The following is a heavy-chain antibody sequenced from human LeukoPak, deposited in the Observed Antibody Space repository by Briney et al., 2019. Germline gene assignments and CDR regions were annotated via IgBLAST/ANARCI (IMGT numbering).Heavy chain of an antibody. CDR2: ISGSGGST. CDR3: ANIPIAAAGTRPDY. V-gene: IGHV3-23*01. J-gene: IGHJ4*02. D-gene: IGHD6-13*01. Sequence: PGGSLRLSCAASGFTFSSYAMSWVRQAPGKGLEWVSAISGSGGSTYYADSVKGRFTISRDNSKNTLYLQMNSLRAEDTAVYYCANIPIAAAGTRPDYWGQGTLVTVSS. CDR1: GFTFSSYA.